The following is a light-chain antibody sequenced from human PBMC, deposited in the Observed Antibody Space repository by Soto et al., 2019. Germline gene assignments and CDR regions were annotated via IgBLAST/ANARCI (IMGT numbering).Light chain of an antibody. V-gene: IGKV1-27*01. CDR1: QGISDY. Sequence: DIQMTQSPSSLSAFLGDRVTITCRASQGISDYLVWYQQKPGKVPKLLIYAASTFQSGDPPRFSGTGSGTDFTLTISSLQPEDVATYYCQNYYSAPFTFGPGTNVDIK. J-gene: IGKJ3*01. CDR2: AAS. CDR3: QNYYSAPFT.